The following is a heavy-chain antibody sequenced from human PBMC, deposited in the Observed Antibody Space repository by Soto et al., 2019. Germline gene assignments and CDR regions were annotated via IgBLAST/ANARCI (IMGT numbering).Heavy chain of an antibody. CDR2: ISGIGGST. D-gene: IGHD6-13*01. Sequence: PGGSLRLSCAASGFTFTDYALSWVRQAPGKGLEWVATISGIGGSTYLADSVKGRLSISIENSKNTVSLLMNSLRAEDTAVYFCARGSSGYISSWYYFDYWGRGTLVTVSS. V-gene: IGHV3-23*01. CDR1: GFTFTDYA. CDR3: ARGSSGYISSWYYFDY. J-gene: IGHJ4*02.